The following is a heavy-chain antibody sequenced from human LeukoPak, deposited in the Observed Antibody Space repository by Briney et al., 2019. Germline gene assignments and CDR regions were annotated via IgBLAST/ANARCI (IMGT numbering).Heavy chain of an antibody. CDR2: IRYDGSNK. Sequence: GGSLRLSCAASGFTFDDYAMHWVRQAPGKGLEGVAFIRYDGSNKYYADSVKGRFTISRDNSKNTLYLQMNSLRAEDTAVYYCAKKGYYDGSGYYMYYFDHWGQGTLVTVSS. V-gene: IGHV3-30*02. J-gene: IGHJ4*02. CDR1: GFTFDDYA. D-gene: IGHD3-22*01. CDR3: AKKGYYDGSGYYMYYFDH.